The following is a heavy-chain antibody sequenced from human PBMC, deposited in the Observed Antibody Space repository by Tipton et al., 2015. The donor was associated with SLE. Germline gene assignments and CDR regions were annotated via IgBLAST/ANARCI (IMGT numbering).Heavy chain of an antibody. J-gene: IGHJ6*02. D-gene: IGHD2-15*01. CDR1: GGSFSGYY. CDR2: INHSGYS. CDR3: ARDCSGGSCFFGMDV. Sequence: TLSLTCAVYGGSFSGYYWGWIRQPPGMGLEWIGEINHSGYSNYNPSLKSRVTISVDTSKNQFSLKLSSVTAADTAVYFCARDCSGGSCFFGMDVWGQGTTVTVSS. V-gene: IGHV4-34*01.